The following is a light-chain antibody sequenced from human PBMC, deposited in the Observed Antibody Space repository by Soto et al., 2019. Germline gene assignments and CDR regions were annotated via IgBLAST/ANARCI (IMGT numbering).Light chain of an antibody. Sequence: DIQMTQSPSTLSASVGDRVTITCRASQSIGSWLAWYQQKPGKAPHLLIYDAYNLETGDPSRFSGSGSGSEFTLTIDSLQPDDFATYYCQQYHSYSTFGRGTKVEIK. V-gene: IGKV1-5*01. CDR1: QSIGSW. CDR3: QQYHSYST. CDR2: DAY. J-gene: IGKJ1*01.